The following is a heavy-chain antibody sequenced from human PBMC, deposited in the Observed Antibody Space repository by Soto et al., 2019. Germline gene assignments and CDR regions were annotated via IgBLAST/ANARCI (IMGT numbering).Heavy chain of an antibody. Sequence: PSETLSLTCTVSGGSISSSSFHWGWIRQPPGKGREWIGSIYYSGSTYYSPSLKSRVTISVDTSKNQFSLKLSSVTAADTAVYYCARRERTAGTDWWFDPWGQGTLVTVSS. J-gene: IGHJ5*02. D-gene: IGHD6-13*01. CDR1: GGSISSSSFH. CDR3: ARRERTAGTDWWFDP. CDR2: IYYSGST. V-gene: IGHV4-39*01.